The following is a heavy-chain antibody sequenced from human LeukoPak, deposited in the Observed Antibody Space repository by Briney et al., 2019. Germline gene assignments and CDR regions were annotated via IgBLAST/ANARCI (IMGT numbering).Heavy chain of an antibody. CDR2: IIPIFGTA. Sequence: ASVRVSCKASGYTFTGYYMHWVRQAPGQGLEWMGGIIPIFGTANYAQKFQGRVTITADKSTSTAYMELSSLRSEDTAVYYCASTNRMGGNYYYYMDVWGEGTTVTVSS. CDR3: ASTNRMGGNYYYYMDV. D-gene: IGHD1-26*01. CDR1: GYTFTGYY. V-gene: IGHV1-69*06. J-gene: IGHJ6*03.